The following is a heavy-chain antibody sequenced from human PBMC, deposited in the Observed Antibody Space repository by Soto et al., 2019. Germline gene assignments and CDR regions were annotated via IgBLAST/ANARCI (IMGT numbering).Heavy chain of an antibody. D-gene: IGHD1-7*01. V-gene: IGHV4-39*07. CDR2: INHSGST. J-gene: IGHJ4*02. CDR3: AGAITGTTGSWDFDY. CDR1: GGSLSSGGYY. Sequence: SETLSLTCTVSGGSLSSGGYYWGWVRQPPGKGLEWIGEINHSGSTNYNPSLKSRVTISVDTSKNQFSLKLSSVTAADTAVYYCAGAITGTTGSWDFDYWGQGTLVTVSS.